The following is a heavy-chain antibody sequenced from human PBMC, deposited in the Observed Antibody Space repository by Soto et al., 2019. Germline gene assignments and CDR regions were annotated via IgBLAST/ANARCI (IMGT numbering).Heavy chain of an antibody. D-gene: IGHD6-19*01. CDR3: AKAPPSGGLSSFDY. V-gene: IGHV3-23*01. CDR2: ISGSGGST. CDR1: AFTFSSYA. J-gene: IGHJ4*02. Sequence: GGCLRLSCAAAAFTFSSYAMSWVRQAPGKGLEWVSAISGSGGSTYYADSVKGRFTISRDNSKNTLYLQMNSLRAEDTAVYYCAKAPPSGGLSSFDYWGQGTLVTVSS.